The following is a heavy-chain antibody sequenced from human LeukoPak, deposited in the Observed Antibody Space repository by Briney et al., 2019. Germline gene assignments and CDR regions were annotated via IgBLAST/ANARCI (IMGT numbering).Heavy chain of an antibody. D-gene: IGHD5-24*01. CDR2: IKEDGSDK. CDR3: ARDGWRAINY. CDR1: GFTFSTYL. Sequence: GGSLRLSCEPSGFTFSTYLMSWVRQAPAKGRDWVANIKEDGSDKNYVDSVRGRFTISRDNAKNSLYLQMNSLRVEDTAVYYCARDGWRAINYWGQGTLVTVS. J-gene: IGHJ4*02. V-gene: IGHV3-7*01.